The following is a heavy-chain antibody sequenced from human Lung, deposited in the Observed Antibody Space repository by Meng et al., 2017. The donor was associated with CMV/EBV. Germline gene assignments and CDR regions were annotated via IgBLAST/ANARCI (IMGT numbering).Heavy chain of an antibody. CDR1: GFSFKDFA. V-gene: IGHV3-30-3*01. CDR2: ISYDGNTQ. Sequence: GGSLRLSCAASGFSFKDFAIHWVRQAPGKGLQWVATISYDGNTQVYADSVKGRFSVSRDNSKKTLDLRMNSLRPEDTALYYCAAFLAGASSTSPANDYWGLGTPVNVSS. D-gene: IGHD6-19*01. J-gene: IGHJ4*02. CDR3: AAFLAGASSTSPANDY.